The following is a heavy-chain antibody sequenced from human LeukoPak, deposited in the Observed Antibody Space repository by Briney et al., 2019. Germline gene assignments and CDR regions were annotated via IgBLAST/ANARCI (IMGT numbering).Heavy chain of an antibody. D-gene: IGHD3-10*01. V-gene: IGHV1-24*01. CDR1: GYTLTELS. CDR3: ATGGSGSYYFDY. J-gene: IGHJ4*02. Sequence: ASVKVSCKVSGYTLTELSMHWVRQAPGKGLEWMGGFDPEDGETIYAQKFQGRVTMTEDTSTDTAYMELSGLRSEDTAVYYCATGGSGSYYFDYWGQGTLVTVSS. CDR2: FDPEDGET.